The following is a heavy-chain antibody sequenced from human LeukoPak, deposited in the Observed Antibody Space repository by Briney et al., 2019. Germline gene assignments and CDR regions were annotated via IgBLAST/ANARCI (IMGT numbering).Heavy chain of an antibody. CDR3: ARGRGPGRVVVPAATWFDP. D-gene: IGHD2-2*01. CDR1: GGSFSGYY. Sequence: SSETLSLTCAVYGGSFSGYYWSWIRQPPGKGLEWIGEINHSGSTNYNPSLKSRVTISVDSSKNQFSLKLSSVTAADTAVYYCARGRGPGRVVVPAATWFDPWGQGTLVTVSS. CDR2: INHSGST. J-gene: IGHJ5*02. V-gene: IGHV4-34*01.